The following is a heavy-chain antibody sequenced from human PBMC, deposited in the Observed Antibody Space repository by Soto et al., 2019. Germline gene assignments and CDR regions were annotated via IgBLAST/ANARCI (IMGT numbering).Heavy chain of an antibody. CDR3: ARERYYYDNPEAFDI. J-gene: IGHJ3*02. CDR1: GFTFSDYY. V-gene: IGHV3-11*06. Sequence: QVQLVESGGGLVKPGGSLRLSCAASGFTFSDYYMSWIRQAPGKGLEWVSYISSSSSYTNYADSVKGRFTISRDNAKNSMYLQMNSLRAEDTAVYYCARERYYYDNPEAFDIWGQGTMVTGSS. D-gene: IGHD3-22*01. CDR2: ISSSSSYT.